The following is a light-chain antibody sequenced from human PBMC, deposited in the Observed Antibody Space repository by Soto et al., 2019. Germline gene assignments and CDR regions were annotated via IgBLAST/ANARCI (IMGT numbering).Light chain of an antibody. Sequence: EIVLTQSPGTLSLSPGERAALSCGASQSVSSKFLAWYQQKPGQAPRLLIYAASNRATGIPDRFSGSGSGTDFTLTISSLQPEDFATYYCQQFNNYPPTFGQGARLEI. CDR2: AAS. V-gene: IGKV3-20*01. CDR1: QSVSSKF. J-gene: IGKJ5*01. CDR3: QQFNNYPPT.